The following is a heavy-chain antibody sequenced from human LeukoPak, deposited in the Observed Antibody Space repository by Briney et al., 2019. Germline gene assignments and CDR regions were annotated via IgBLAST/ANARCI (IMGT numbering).Heavy chain of an antibody. V-gene: IGHV4-59*01. CDR1: GGSISSYY. CDR2: IYYSVST. Sequence: SETLSLTCTVSGGSISSYYWSWIRQPPGKGLEWIGYIYYSVSTNYNPSLKSRVTISVDTSKNQFSLKLSSVTAADTAVYYCARGGWYKGYFQHWGQGTLVTVSS. J-gene: IGHJ1*01. D-gene: IGHD1-1*01. CDR3: ARGGWYKGYFQH.